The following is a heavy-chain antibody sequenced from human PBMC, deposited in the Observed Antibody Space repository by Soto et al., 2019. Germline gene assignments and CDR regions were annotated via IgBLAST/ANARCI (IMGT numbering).Heavy chain of an antibody. CDR2: IRDSGGST. CDR1: GFTFSSYT. V-gene: IGHV3-23*01. D-gene: IGHD6-19*01. Sequence: PGGSLRLSCAASGFTFSSYTMSWVRQAPGKGPEWVSGIRDSGGSTYYADSVKGRFTISRDNSKNTLYLQMNSLRAEDTAVYYCAKGVPGIAVAGTGYFQHWGQGTLVTVSS. J-gene: IGHJ1*01. CDR3: AKGVPGIAVAGTGYFQH.